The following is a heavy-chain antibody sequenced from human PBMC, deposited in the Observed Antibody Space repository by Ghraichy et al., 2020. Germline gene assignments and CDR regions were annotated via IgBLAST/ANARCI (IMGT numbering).Heavy chain of an antibody. D-gene: IGHD3-3*01. CDR2: IYYSGST. J-gene: IGHJ3*02. CDR3: ARQLYDFWSGYYGGHFDI. V-gene: IGHV4-39*01. CDR1: GGSISSSSYY. Sequence: ESLNISCTVSGGSISSSSYYWGWIRQPPGKGLEWIGSIYYSGSTYYNPSLKSRVTISVDTSKNQFSLKLSSVTAADTAVYYCARQLYDFWSGYYGGHFDIWGQGTMVTVSS.